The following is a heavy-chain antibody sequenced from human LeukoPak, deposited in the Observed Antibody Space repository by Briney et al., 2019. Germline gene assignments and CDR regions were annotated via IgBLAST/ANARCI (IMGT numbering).Heavy chain of an antibody. Sequence: GASVKVSXKASGYTFTSYDINWVRQATGQGLEWMGWMNPNSGNTGYAQKFQGRVTMTRNTSISTAYMELSSLRSEDTAVYYCARGIGSTTVTTLEYYFDYWGQGTLVTVSS. CDR1: GYTFTSYD. CDR3: ARGIGSTTVTTLEYYFDY. D-gene: IGHD4-17*01. V-gene: IGHV1-8*01. CDR2: MNPNSGNT. J-gene: IGHJ4*02.